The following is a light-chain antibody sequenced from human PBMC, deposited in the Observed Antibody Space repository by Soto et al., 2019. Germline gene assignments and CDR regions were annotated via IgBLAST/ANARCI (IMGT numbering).Light chain of an antibody. CDR3: MQALQCSFT. V-gene: IGKV2-28*01. CDR1: QSLLHRNGNSY. Sequence: DLGMTQSPLSLSVTPGEAASISCRCSQSLLHRNGNSYLDWYLQRPGQSPQLLISLASNRASGVPDRFSGSGSGTDSTLHISRVEAEDVGVYYCMQALQCSFTFGRGTKVDL. J-gene: IGKJ3*01. CDR2: LAS.